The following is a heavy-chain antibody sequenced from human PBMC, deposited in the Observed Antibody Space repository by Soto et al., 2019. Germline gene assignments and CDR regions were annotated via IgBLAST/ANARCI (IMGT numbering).Heavy chain of an antibody. J-gene: IGHJ1*01. D-gene: IGHD3-3*01. V-gene: IGHV3-15*07. CDR3: SSYPEFWCGHTPL. CDR1: GFSITNTW. CDR2: VKSKADGGTA. Sequence: EVQLVESGGGLVQPGGSLRLSCAASGFSITNTWMHWVRQAPGKGLEWVGRVKSKADGGTADYAAPVKGRFTVSRDDSKNTHYLQMNSLKMADTAVYYCSSYPEFWCGHTPLGGQGTLVTVSS.